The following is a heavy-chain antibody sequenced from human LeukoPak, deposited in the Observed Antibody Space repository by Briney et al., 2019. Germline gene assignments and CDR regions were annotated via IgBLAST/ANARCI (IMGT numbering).Heavy chain of an antibody. CDR2: IYNRGST. D-gene: IGHD3-22*01. V-gene: IGHV4-59*01. Sequence: TSETLSLTCTVSGGSISSYYWSWVRQPPGKGLEWIGYIYNRGSTNYNPSLMRRVTMSVDMSKNQFSLKLSSVTAADTAVYYCARERGYYYDSSGYLYGMDVWGQGTTVTVSS. CDR1: GGSISSYY. CDR3: ARERGYYYDSSGYLYGMDV. J-gene: IGHJ6*02.